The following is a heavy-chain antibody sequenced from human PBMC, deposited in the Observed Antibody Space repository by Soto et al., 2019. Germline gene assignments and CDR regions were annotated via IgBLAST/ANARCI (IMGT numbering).Heavy chain of an antibody. Sequence: TLSLTCVVSSGSITDYSWTWIRRPAGKGLEWIGLIYSSGTTSYNPSLESRVTMSLDTSKKSFSLELTSVTAADTAVYYCARVFYTDSSGYPRPIFDSWVPGTLVTVSS. V-gene: IGHV4-4*07. D-gene: IGHD3-22*01. J-gene: IGHJ5*01. CDR3: ARVFYTDSSGYPRPIFDS. CDR2: IYSSGTT. CDR1: SGSITDYS.